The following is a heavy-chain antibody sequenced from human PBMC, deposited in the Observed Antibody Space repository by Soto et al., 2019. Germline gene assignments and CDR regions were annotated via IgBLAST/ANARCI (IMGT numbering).Heavy chain of an antibody. CDR2: ISTYNGNT. D-gene: IGHD3-16*01. CDR3: ASEYDSIWGARYFDL. CDR1: GYTFTSYT. J-gene: IGHJ2*01. V-gene: IGHV1-18*01. Sequence: QVQLVQTGAEVKKPGASVKVSCKTSGYTFTSYTIIWVRQAPGQGREWMGWISTYNGNTNYAQKLQGRVIMTTDTSTSTAYMELRSLRSDDTAVYYWASEYDSIWGARYFDLWGRGTLVTVSS.